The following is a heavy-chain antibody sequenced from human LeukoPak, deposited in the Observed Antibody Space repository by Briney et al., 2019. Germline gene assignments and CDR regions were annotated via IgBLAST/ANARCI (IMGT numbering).Heavy chain of an antibody. CDR2: INHSGST. D-gene: IGHD2-15*01. CDR3: ARGGIVVVVAATRPYDY. V-gene: IGHV4-34*01. J-gene: IGHJ4*02. Sequence: SETLSLTCAVYGGSFSGYYWSWIRQPPGKGLEWIGEINHSGSTNYTPSLKSRVTISVDTSKNQFSLKVSSVTAADTAVYYCARGGIVVVVAATRPYDYWGQGTLVTVSS. CDR1: GGSFSGYY.